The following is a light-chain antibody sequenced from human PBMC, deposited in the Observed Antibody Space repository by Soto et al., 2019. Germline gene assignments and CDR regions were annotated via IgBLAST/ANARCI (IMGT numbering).Light chain of an antibody. V-gene: IGKV1-9*01. CDR1: QGIDTS. Sequence: ILLPHSPSSLSASVGARFTITGRASQGIDTSLAWYQQKPGKAPKLLIYAASNFQSGVPSRFSGSGSGTHFTLTISSLQPEDFATYYCQQLHGYPITFGQGTRLEIK. CDR2: AAS. J-gene: IGKJ5*01. CDR3: QQLHGYPIT.